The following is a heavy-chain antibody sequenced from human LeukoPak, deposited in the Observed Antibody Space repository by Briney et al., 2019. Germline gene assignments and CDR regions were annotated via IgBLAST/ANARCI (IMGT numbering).Heavy chain of an antibody. CDR3: ARDLTGQPAI. D-gene: IGHD7-27*01. V-gene: IGHV3-21*06. CDR2: ITSSSTYI. CDR1: GFTFTSYS. Sequence: GGSLRLSCAASGFTFTSYSMNWVRQAPGKGLQWVSSITSSSTYIYYAGSVKGRFTISRDNAKNSLYLQMSSLRADDTAVYYCARDLTGQPAIWGQGTMVTVSS. J-gene: IGHJ3*02.